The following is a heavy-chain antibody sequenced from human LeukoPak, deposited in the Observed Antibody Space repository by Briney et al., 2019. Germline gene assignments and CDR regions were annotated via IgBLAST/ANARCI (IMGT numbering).Heavy chain of an antibody. V-gene: IGHV3-48*01. CDR3: ARGRLGDSYNFGY. CDR1: GFTFSSYS. Sequence: GGSLRLSCAASGFTFSSYSMNWVRQAPGKGLEWVSYISSSSSSIYYADSVKGRFTISRDNAKNSLYLQMNSLRADDTAVYYCARGRLGDSYNFGYWGQGTLVTVSS. J-gene: IGHJ4*02. D-gene: IGHD5-24*01. CDR2: ISSSSSSI.